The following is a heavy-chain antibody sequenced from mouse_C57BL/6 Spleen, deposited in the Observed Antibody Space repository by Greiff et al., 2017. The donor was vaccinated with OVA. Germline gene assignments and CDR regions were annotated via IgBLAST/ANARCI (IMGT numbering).Heavy chain of an antibody. Sequence: QVQLKESGPELVKPGASVKISCKASGYAFSSSWMNWVKQRPGKGLEWIGRIYPGDGDTNYNGKFKGKATLTADKSSSTAYMQLSSLTSEDSAVYVCARRDYDYSAWFAYWGQGTLVTVSA. CDR1: GYAFSSSW. CDR3: ARRDYDYSAWFAY. V-gene: IGHV1-82*01. J-gene: IGHJ3*01. D-gene: IGHD2-4*01. CDR2: IYPGDGDT.